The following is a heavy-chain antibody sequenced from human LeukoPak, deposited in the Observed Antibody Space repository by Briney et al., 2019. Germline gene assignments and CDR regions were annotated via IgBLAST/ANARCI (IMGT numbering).Heavy chain of an antibody. D-gene: IGHD7-27*01. CDR3: ARREYRSTWGANDY. CDR1: GGSISDYY. J-gene: IGHJ4*02. Sequence: SETLSLTCTVSGGSISDYYWSWIRQPPGGGLEWIGYILYSGSTTYNPSLKSRVTISVDTSKNQFSLKLRSVTAADTAVYYCARREYRSTWGANDYWGQGTLVTVSS. V-gene: IGHV4-59*01. CDR2: ILYSGST.